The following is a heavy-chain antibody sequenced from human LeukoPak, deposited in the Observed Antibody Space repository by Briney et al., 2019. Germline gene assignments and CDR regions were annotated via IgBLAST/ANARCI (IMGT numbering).Heavy chain of an antibody. V-gene: IGHV4-30-2*01. D-gene: IGHD6-13*01. Sequence: PSETLSLTCAVSGGSISSGGYSWSWIRQPPGKGLEWIGYIYHSGSTYYNPSLKSRVTISVDRSRNQFSLKLSSVTAADTAVYYCARVGRQLGTVFDYWGQGTLVTVSS. CDR3: ARVGRQLGTVFDY. CDR2: IYHSGST. J-gene: IGHJ4*02. CDR1: GGSISSGGYS.